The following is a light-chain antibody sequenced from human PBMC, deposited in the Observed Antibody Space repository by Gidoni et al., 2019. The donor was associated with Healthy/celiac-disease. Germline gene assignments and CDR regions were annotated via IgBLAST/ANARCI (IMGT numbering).Light chain of an antibody. Sequence: YVMTQTPSVSVATGKTARITCGGNNIGSKSVHWYQQRPGQAPVVVMYYDRDRPSGIPERFSVSNSGNTATLTISRVEAGDEADYYCQVWDSSSDHYVFGTGTKVTVL. CDR3: QVWDSSSDHYV. CDR2: YDR. J-gene: IGLJ1*01. CDR1: NIGSKS. V-gene: IGLV3-21*04.